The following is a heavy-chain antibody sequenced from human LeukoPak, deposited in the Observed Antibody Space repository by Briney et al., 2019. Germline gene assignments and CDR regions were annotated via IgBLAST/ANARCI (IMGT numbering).Heavy chain of an antibody. V-gene: IGHV3-73*01. CDR2: IRSRPNNYAT. J-gene: IGHJ4*02. Sequence: GGSLRLSCAASGFTFSASAMRWVRQASGKGLEWVGRIRSRPNNYATAYAASVKGRFTISRDDSENTAYLQMSSLKTEDTAVYYCDPTVGFDYWGQGTLVTVSS. CDR1: GFTFSASA. CDR3: DPTVGFDY. D-gene: IGHD3-3*01.